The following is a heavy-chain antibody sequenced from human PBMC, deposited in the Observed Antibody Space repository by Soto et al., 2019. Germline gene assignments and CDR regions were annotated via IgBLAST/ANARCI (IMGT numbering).Heavy chain of an antibody. V-gene: IGHV3-66*01. Sequence: EVQLVESGGGLVQPGGSLRLSCAVSGLTVSSNYMSWVRQAPGKGLEWVSVIYSGGSTNNADSVKGRFTISRDNSKNTLYLQMNSLRAEGTAVYYCARDFYYYGSGTMGGYFDYWGQGTLVTVSS. J-gene: IGHJ4*02. D-gene: IGHD3-10*01. CDR3: ARDFYYYGSGTMGGYFDY. CDR2: IYSGGST. CDR1: GLTVSSNY.